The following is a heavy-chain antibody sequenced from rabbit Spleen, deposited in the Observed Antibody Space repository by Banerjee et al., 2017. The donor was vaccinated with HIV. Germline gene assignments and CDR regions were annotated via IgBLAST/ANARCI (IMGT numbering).Heavy chain of an antibody. CDR1: GFSFSYSYW. V-gene: IGHV1S45*01. CDR2: IYVGSGGGT. CDR3: ARAGEGGDGYLNL. D-gene: IGHD5-1*01. Sequence: QEQLVESGGGLVQPGASLTLTCTASGFSFSYSYWICWVRQAPGKGLEWIACIYVGSGGGTKYASWAKGRFTISKTSSTTVTLQMASLTVADTATYFCARAGEGGDGYLNLWGPGTLVTVS. J-gene: IGHJ4*01.